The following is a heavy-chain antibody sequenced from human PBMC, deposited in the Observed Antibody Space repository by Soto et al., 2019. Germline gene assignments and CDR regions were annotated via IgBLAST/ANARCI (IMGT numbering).Heavy chain of an antibody. V-gene: IGHV1-8*01. J-gene: IGHJ6*03. Sequence: ASVKVSCKASGYTFTSYDINWVRQATGQGLEWMGWMNPNSGNTGHAQKFQGRVTMTRNTSISTAYMELSSLRSEDTAVYYCARSGIAARPPNYYYYYMAVWGKGTTVTVSS. D-gene: IGHD6-6*01. CDR1: GYTFTSYD. CDR2: MNPNSGNT. CDR3: ARSGIAARPPNYYYYYMAV.